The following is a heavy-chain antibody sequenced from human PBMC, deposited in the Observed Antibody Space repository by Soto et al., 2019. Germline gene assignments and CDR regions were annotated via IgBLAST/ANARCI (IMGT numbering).Heavy chain of an antibody. CDR1: GFTFTSSA. D-gene: IGHD6-13*01. V-gene: IGHV1-58*02. Sequence: SVKVSCKASGFTFTSSAMQWVRQARGQRLEWIGWIVVGSGNTNYAQKFKERVTITRDTSASTAYMELSSLRSEDTAVYYCARVSGWYFLDYWGQGTLVTVSS. CDR2: IVVGSGNT. CDR3: ARVSGWYFLDY. J-gene: IGHJ4*02.